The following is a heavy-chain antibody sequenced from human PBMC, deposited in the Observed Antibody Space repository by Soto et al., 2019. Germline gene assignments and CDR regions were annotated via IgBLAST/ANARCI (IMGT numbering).Heavy chain of an antibody. CDR2: MYGGGIT. CDR3: AREFRDGSNTRLAFDP. Sequence: GGSLGLCCAASGFTVSSTYMTWVRHVSGKGLEWVSVMYGGGITYYASSVKGSFTFSRDNSKNMMYLQMNNLRAEVTAMYYCAREFRDGSNTRLAFDPWGQGTLVTVSS. V-gene: IGHV3-66*01. J-gene: IGHJ5*02. D-gene: IGHD6-6*01. CDR1: GFTVSSTY.